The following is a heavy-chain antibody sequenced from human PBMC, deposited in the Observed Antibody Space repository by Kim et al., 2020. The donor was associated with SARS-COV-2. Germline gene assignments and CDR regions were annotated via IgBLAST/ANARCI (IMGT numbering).Heavy chain of an antibody. CDR3: AKDKGSLYYYGMDV. Sequence: GGSLRLSCAASGFTFDDYAMHWVRQAPGKGLEWVSGISWNSGSIGYADSVKGRFTISRDNAKNSLYLQMNSLRAEDTALYYCAKDKGSLYYYGMDVWGPGATVTVSS. V-gene: IGHV3-9*01. J-gene: IGHJ6*02. D-gene: IGHD6-13*01. CDR2: ISWNSGSI. CDR1: GFTFDDYA.